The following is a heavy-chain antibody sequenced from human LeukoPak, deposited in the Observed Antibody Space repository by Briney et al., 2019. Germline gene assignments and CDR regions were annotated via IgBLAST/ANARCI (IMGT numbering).Heavy chain of an antibody. CDR3: TRLGYSYAGY. Sequence: SETLSLTCTVSGGSISSYYWSWIRQPPGKGLEWIGEINHSGGTNYNPSLKSRVTISVDTSKNQFSLKLSSVTAADTAVYYCTRLGYSYAGYWGQGTLVTVSS. J-gene: IGHJ4*02. D-gene: IGHD5-18*01. CDR1: GGSISSYY. V-gene: IGHV4-34*01. CDR2: INHSGGT.